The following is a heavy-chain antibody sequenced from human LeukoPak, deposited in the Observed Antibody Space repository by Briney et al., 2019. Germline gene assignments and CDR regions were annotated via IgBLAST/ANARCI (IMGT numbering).Heavy chain of an antibody. Sequence: ASVKVSCKASGYTFTSYYIHWVRQAPGQGLEWMGLINPSGGSTNFAQKFQGRVTMTRGTSISTAYMELSRLRSDDTAVYYCAREGFDILTGYYSVNFDYWGQGTLVTVSS. J-gene: IGHJ4*02. CDR3: AREGFDILTGYYSVNFDY. CDR2: INPSGGST. D-gene: IGHD3-9*01. CDR1: GYTFTSYY. V-gene: IGHV1-46*01.